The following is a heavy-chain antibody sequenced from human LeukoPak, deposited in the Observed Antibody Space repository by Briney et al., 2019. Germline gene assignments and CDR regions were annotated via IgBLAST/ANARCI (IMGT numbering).Heavy chain of an antibody. CDR1: GDSITGYY. CDR3: AKSNGYGLVDI. CDR2: IYYTGNT. J-gene: IGHJ3*02. Sequence: SETLSLTCSVSGDSITGYYWGWIRQPPGKGLEWIGNIYYTGNTYYNSSLKSRVTISLDTSRNQFSLKLNSVTAADTAVYYCAKSNGYGLVDIWGQGTMVTVSS. V-gene: IGHV4-39*07. D-gene: IGHD3-10*01.